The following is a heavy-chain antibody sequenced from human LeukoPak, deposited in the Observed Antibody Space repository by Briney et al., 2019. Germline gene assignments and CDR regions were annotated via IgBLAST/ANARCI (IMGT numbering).Heavy chain of an antibody. CDR1: GFTFGDYA. CDR3: TPMTTVTNWFDP. J-gene: IGHJ5*02. CDR2: IRSKVYGGTT. D-gene: IGHD4-17*01. V-gene: IGHV3-49*03. Sequence: GGSLRLSCTASGFTFGDYAMSWFRQAPGKGLEWVGFIRSKVYGGTTEYAASVKGRFTISRDDSKSIAYLQMNSLKTEDTAVYYCTPMTTVTNWFDPWGQGTLVTVSS.